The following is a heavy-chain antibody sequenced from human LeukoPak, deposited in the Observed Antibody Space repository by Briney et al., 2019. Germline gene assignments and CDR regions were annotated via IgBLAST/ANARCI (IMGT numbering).Heavy chain of an antibody. CDR2: ITGNGANT. CDR3: ARDRSGSYPNWFDP. CDR1: GFTFSSYG. V-gene: IGHV3-23*01. Sequence: GGSLRLSGAASGFTFSSYGMSWVGEAPGKGLEWVSAITGNGANTFYADSVKGRFTISRDNSKNTMYLQMNSLRAEDTALYYCARDRSGSYPNWFDPWGQGTLVTVSS. J-gene: IGHJ5*02. D-gene: IGHD3-10*01.